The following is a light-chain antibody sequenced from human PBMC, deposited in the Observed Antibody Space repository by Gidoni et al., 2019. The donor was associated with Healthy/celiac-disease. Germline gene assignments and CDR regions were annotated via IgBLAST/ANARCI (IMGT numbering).Light chain of an antibody. Sequence: QSDLTQPASVSGSPGQSITISFTGTSSDVGGYNYVSWYQQHPGKAPKLMIDEVSNRPSGVSNRFSGSKSGNTASLTISGLQAEDEADYYCSSYTSSSTVVFGGGTKLTIL. CDR2: EVS. V-gene: IGLV2-14*01. CDR1: SSDVGGYNY. J-gene: IGLJ2*01. CDR3: SSYTSSSTVV.